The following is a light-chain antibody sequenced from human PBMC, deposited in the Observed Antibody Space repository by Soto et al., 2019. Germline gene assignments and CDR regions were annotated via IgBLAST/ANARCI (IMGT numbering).Light chain of an antibody. CDR3: QQYNNFSPWT. CDR2: AAS. J-gene: IGKJ1*01. V-gene: IGKV1-8*01. CDR1: QGISSY. Sequence: AIRMTQSPSSLSASTGDRVTITCRASQGISSYLAWYQQKPGKAPKLLIYAASTLQSGVPSRFSGSGSGTDFTLTISSLQPDDFATYYCQQYNNFSPWTFGQGTKVDIK.